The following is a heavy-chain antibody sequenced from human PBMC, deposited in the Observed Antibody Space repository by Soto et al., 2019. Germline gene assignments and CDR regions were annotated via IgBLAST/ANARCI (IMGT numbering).Heavy chain of an antibody. CDR1: GFTFSSYG. V-gene: IGHV3-33*01. Sequence: GGSLRLSCAASGFTFSSYGMHWVRQAPGKGLEWVAVIWYDGSNKYYADSVKGRFTISRDNSKNTLYLQMNSLRAEDTAVYYCARDRSIAAREPHFDYWGQGTLVTVSS. D-gene: IGHD6-6*01. J-gene: IGHJ4*02. CDR2: IWYDGSNK. CDR3: ARDRSIAAREPHFDY.